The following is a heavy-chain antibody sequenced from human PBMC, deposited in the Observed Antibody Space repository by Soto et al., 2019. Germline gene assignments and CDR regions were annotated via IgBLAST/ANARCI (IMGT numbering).Heavy chain of an antibody. V-gene: IGHV3-74*01. Sequence: EVQLVEAGGGLGQPGGTLRISCAASGFTFSTYWMHWVRQTPGKGLVWVSRVNSDGHDTVYSDSVKGRCTLSRDNAKNTVFLQMSSRRAEYTAVYYCARGTENYSYVDYWGEGFVVTVSS. J-gene: IGHJ4*02. D-gene: IGHD1-1*01. CDR3: ARGTENYSYVDY. CDR1: GFTFSTYW. CDR2: VNSDGHDT.